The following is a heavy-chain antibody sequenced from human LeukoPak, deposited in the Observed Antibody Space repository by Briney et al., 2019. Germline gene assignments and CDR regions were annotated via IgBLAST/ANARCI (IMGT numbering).Heavy chain of an antibody. J-gene: IGHJ6*03. CDR3: ARRRGSSSRNRYYYYYYYMDV. D-gene: IGHD6-13*01. V-gene: IGHV4-39*07. Sequence: PSETLSLTCTVSGGSISTSNYYWGWIRQPPGKGLEWIGNIFYSGSTYYNPSLKSRVTISVDTSKNQFSLKLSSVTAADTAVYYCARRRGSSSRNRYYYYYYYMDVWGKGTTVTISS. CDR2: IFYSGST. CDR1: GGSISTSNYY.